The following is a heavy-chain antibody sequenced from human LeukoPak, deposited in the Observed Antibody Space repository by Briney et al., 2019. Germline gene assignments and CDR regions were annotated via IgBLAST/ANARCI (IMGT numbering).Heavy chain of an antibody. CDR3: ARVGSIRNWFDP. J-gene: IGHJ5*02. Sequence: SETLSLTCAVYGGSFSGYYWSWIRQPPGKGLEWIGEINHSGSTNYNPSLKSRVTISVDTSKNQFSLKLSSVTAAGTAVYYCARVGSIRNWFDPWGQGTLVTVSS. V-gene: IGHV4-34*01. D-gene: IGHD3-16*01. CDR1: GGSFSGYY. CDR2: INHSGST.